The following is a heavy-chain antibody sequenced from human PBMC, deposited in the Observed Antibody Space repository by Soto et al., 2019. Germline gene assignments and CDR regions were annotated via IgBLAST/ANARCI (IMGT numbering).Heavy chain of an antibody. CDR1: GFTFSSYW. J-gene: IGHJ3*02. V-gene: IGHV3-74*01. D-gene: IGHD3-3*01. CDR2: INSDGSST. Sequence: GGSLRLSCAASGFTFSSYWMHWVRQAPGKGLVWVSRINSDGSSTSYADSVKGRFTISRDNAKNTLYLQMNSLRAEDTAVYYCARDSQRSYYDFWSGYSDDAFDIWGQGTMVTVSS. CDR3: ARDSQRSYYDFWSGYSDDAFDI.